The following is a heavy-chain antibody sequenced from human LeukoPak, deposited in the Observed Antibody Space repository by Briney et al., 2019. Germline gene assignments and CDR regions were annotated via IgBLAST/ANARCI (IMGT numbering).Heavy chain of an antibody. D-gene: IGHD3-3*01. CDR3: ARSGVTIFGVVIMPFDY. V-gene: IGHV1-18*01. J-gene: IGHJ4*02. Sequence: ASVKVSCKASGYTFTSYGISWVRQAPGQGLEWMGWISAYNGKTSYAQKLQGRVTMTTDTSTSTAYMELRSLRSDDTAVYYCARSGVTIFGVVIMPFDYWGQGTLVTVPS. CDR2: ISAYNGKT. CDR1: GYTFTSYG.